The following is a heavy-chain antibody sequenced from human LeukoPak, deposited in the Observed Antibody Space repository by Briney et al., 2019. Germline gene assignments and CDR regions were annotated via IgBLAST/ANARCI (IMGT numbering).Heavy chain of an antibody. V-gene: IGHV4-59*01. J-gene: IGHJ4*02. Sequence: SETLSLTCAVYGGSFSGYYWSWIRQPPGKGLEWIGYIYSSGSTNYNPSLKSRVTISVDTSKNQFSLKLSSVTAADTAVYYCARFAYCGGHCWYYFDYWGQGSLVTVSS. CDR2: IYSSGST. D-gene: IGHD2-21*02. CDR3: ARFAYCGGHCWYYFDY. CDR1: GGSFSGYY.